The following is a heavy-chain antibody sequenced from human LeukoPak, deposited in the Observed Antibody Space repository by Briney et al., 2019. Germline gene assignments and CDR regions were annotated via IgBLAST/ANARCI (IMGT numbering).Heavy chain of an antibody. CDR3: ARGQSWSGYKLTDPDY. D-gene: IGHD3-3*01. V-gene: IGHV1-2*02. J-gene: IGHJ4*02. CDR2: INPNSGGT. CDR1: GYTFTGYY. Sequence: ASVKVSCKASGYTFTGYYMHWVRQAPGQGLEWMGWINPNSGGTNYAQKFQGRVTMTRDTSISTAYMELSRLRSDDTAVYYCARGQSWSGYKLTDPDYWGQGTLVTVSS.